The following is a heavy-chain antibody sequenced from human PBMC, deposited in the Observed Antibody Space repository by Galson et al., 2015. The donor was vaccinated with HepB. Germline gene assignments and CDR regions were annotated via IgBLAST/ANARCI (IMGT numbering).Heavy chain of an antibody. CDR2: IIPILGIA. V-gene: IGHV1-69*04. CDR1: GGTFSSYA. Sequence: SVKVSCKASGGTFSSYAISWVRQAPGQGLEWMGRIIPILGIANYAQKFQGRVTITADKSTSTAYMELSSLRSEDTAVYYCARQRDGYNYDWFDPWGQGTLVTVSS. D-gene: IGHD5-24*01. CDR3: ARQRDGYNYDWFDP. J-gene: IGHJ5*02.